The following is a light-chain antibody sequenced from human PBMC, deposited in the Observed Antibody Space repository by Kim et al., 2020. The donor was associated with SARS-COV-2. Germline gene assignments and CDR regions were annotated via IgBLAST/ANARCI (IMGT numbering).Light chain of an antibody. CDR3: HSRGSSGDHMV. CDR2: GKS. J-gene: IGLJ3*02. V-gene: IGLV3-19*01. CDR1: SLISHY. Sequence: SSELTQDPAVSVALGQTVRITCQGNSLISHYASWYQQKPGGAPVLVLYGKSDRPSGIPDRFSGSKSGDTASLTISGAQAEDEADYYCHSRGSSGDHMVFGAGTKVTVL.